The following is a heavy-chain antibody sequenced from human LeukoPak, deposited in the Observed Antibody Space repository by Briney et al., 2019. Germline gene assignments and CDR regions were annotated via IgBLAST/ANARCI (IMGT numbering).Heavy chain of an antibody. CDR1: GGSISSYY. V-gene: IGHV4-59*01. Sequence: SETLSLTCTVSGGSISSYYWSWIRQPPGKGLEWIGYIYYSGSTNYNPSLKSRVTISVDTSKNQFSLKLSSVTAADTAVYYCASTRRDGYNFEDYWGKGTLSPSPQ. CDR2: IYYSGST. D-gene: IGHD5-24*01. J-gene: IGHJ4*02. CDR3: ASTRRDGYNFEDY.